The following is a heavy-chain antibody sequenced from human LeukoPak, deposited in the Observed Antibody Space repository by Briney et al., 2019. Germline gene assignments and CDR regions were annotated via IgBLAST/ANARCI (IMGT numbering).Heavy chain of an antibody. CDR1: GFTFSSYTFSTYA. CDR2: VSGSGVST. D-gene: IGHD2-15*01. CDR3: AKGVEDSGIYYYYYMDV. J-gene: IGHJ6*03. V-gene: IGHV3-23*01. Sequence: PGGSLRLSCAASGFTFSSYTFSTYAMRWVRQAPGKGLECVSAVSGSGVSTYYADSVKGRFTISRDNSKNTLYLQMNGLRAEDTAVYYCAKGVEDSGIYYYYYMDVWGKGTTVTVSS.